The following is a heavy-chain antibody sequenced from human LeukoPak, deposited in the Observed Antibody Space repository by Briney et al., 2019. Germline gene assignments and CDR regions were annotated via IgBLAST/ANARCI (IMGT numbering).Heavy chain of an antibody. Sequence: GGSLRLSCAVSGFTVSSDYMSWVRQAPGKGLEGVSVLYNGGNTYYADSVKGRFTVSRDNSKNTLYLQMNSLRAEDTAVYYCARDPGDSSGWYYYYYYGMDVWGQGTTVTVSS. J-gene: IGHJ6*02. CDR1: GFTVSSDY. CDR2: LYNGGNT. CDR3: ARDPGDSSGWYYYYYYGMDV. V-gene: IGHV3-53*01. D-gene: IGHD6-19*01.